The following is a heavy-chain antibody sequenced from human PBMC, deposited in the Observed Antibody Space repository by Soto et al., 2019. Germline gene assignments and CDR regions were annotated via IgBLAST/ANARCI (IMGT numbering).Heavy chain of an antibody. CDR1: GGTFSRYA. CDR3: ARAIVGPTTTGWLDT. V-gene: IGHV1-69*13. J-gene: IGHJ5*02. Sequence: AVKVSCKASGGTFSRYAISWVRQAPGQGLEWMGGIIPIFGTANYAQKFQGRVTITADESTSTAYMELSSLRFEDTAVYYCARAIVGPTTTGWLDTWGQGTLVTVSS. CDR2: IIPIFGTA. D-gene: IGHD1-26*01.